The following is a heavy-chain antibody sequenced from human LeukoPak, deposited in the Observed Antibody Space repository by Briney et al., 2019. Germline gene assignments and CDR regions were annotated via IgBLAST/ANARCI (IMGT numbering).Heavy chain of an antibody. J-gene: IGHJ5*02. CDR1: GGTFSSYA. V-gene: IGHV1-69*04. Sequence: ASVKVSCKASGGTFSSYAISWGRQAPGQGLEWMGRIIPIFGIANYAQKFQGRVTITADKSTSTAYMELSSLRSEDTAMYYCAREINTILVVVAPGWFDPWGQGTLVTVSS. D-gene: IGHD2-15*01. CDR2: IIPIFGIA. CDR3: AREINTILVVVAPGWFDP.